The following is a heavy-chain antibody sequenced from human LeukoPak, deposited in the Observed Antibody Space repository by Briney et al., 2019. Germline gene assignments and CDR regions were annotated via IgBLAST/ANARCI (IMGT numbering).Heavy chain of an antibody. CDR2: INAKSGGT. Sequence: ASVKVSCKTSGYTFADYFIHWVRQAPGQGHEWMGRINAKSGGTEYEQKFQGRVTMTRDTSISTAYVEVNWLISDDTAIYYCARDVSSTSNWEFVYWGQGTLVTVSS. CDR3: ARDVSSTSNWEFVY. D-gene: IGHD1-26*01. V-gene: IGHV1-2*06. CDR1: GYTFADYF. J-gene: IGHJ4*02.